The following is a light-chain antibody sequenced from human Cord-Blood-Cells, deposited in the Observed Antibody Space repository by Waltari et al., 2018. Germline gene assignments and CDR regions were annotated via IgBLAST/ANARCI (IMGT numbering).Light chain of an antibody. CDR2: DVS. Sequence: QSALTHPASVSGPPGQSITISCPGTSSDVGGSNYVSWYQQHPGKAPKLMIYDVSNRPSGVSNRLSGCKSGNTASLTISGLQAEDEADYYCSSYTSSSTRVFGGGTKLTVL. CDR1: SSDVGGSNY. V-gene: IGLV2-14*03. J-gene: IGLJ3*02. CDR3: SSYTSSSTRV.